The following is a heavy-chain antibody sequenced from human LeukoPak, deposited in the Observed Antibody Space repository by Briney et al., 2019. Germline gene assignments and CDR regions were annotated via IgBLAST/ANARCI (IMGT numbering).Heavy chain of an antibody. CDR2: INPSGGST. CDR3: ARQAAASMFDP. CDR1: GYTFTSYY. Sequence: ASVKVSCTASGYTFTSYYMHWVRQAPGQGLEWMGIINPSGGSTSYAQKFQGRVTMTRDMSTSTVYMELSSLRSEDTAVYYCARQAAASMFDPWGQGTLVTVSS. D-gene: IGHD6-13*01. V-gene: IGHV1-46*01. J-gene: IGHJ5*02.